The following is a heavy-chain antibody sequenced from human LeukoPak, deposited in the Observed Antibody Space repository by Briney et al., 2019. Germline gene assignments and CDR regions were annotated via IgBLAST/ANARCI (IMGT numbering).Heavy chain of an antibody. CDR1: GGSISSYY. CDR3: ASNYYDSSGYYLGYYYYGMDV. V-gene: IGHV4-4*07. CDR2: IYTSGST. Sequence: SETLSLTCTVSGGSISSYYWSWIRQPAGKGLEWIGRIYTSGSTNYNPSLKSRVTMSVDTSKNQFSLKLSSVTAADTAVYYCASNYYDSSGYYLGYYYYGMDVWGQGTTVTVSS. D-gene: IGHD3-22*01. J-gene: IGHJ6*02.